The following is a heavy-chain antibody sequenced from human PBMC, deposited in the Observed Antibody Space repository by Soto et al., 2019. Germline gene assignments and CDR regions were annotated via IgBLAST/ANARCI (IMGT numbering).Heavy chain of an antibody. V-gene: IGHV3-7*01. CDR1: GFTFSSYW. CDR3: ARILLSYDYVWGSYSYGMDV. Sequence: GGSLRLSCVASGFTFSSYWMSWVRQAPGKGREWVANIKQDGSEKYYVDSVKGRFTISRDNAKNSLYLQMNSLRAEDTAVYYCARILLSYDYVWGSYSYGMDVWGQGTTVTVSS. CDR2: IKQDGSEK. D-gene: IGHD3-16*01. J-gene: IGHJ6*02.